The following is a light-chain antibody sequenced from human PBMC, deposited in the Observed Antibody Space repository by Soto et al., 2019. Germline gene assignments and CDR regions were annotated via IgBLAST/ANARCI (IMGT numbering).Light chain of an antibody. CDR2: EVN. V-gene: IGLV2-14*01. Sequence: QSALTQPASVSGSPGQSITISCTGTSSDISDYDYVSWYQQHPGKAPKLMISEVNNRPSGISSRFSGSKSGNTASLSISGLHSADEADYYCSSYTTSSTVVFGGWTKLTVL. J-gene: IGLJ2*01. CDR1: SSDISDYDY. CDR3: SSYTTSSTVV.